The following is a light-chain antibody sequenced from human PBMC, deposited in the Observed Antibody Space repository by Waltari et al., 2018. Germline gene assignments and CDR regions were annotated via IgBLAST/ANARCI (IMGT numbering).Light chain of an antibody. CDR2: DVS. CDR1: RSDCGNYNS. V-gene: IGLV2-14*03. CDR3: SSYISHNSRM. Sequence: SALTQPASVSGSPGQSITISCTGLRSDCGNYNSVSWYQQHPGKAPKLVIYDVSDRPSGISNRFSGSKSGSTASLTISGLQVEDEADYYCSSYISHNSRMFGGGTKLTVL. J-gene: IGLJ3*02.